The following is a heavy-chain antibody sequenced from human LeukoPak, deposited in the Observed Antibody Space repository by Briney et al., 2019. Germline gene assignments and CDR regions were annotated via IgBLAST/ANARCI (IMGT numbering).Heavy chain of an antibody. CDR3: ARDTINYYGSGSYQYYFDY. Sequence: SETLSLTCTVSGGSISSGSYYWSWIRQPAGKGLEWIGRIYTSGSTNYNPSLKSRVTISVDTSKNQFSLKLSSVTAADTAVYYCARDTINYYGSGSYQYYFDYWGQGTLVTVSS. CDR1: GGSISSGSYY. J-gene: IGHJ4*02. CDR2: IYTSGST. V-gene: IGHV4-61*02. D-gene: IGHD3-10*01.